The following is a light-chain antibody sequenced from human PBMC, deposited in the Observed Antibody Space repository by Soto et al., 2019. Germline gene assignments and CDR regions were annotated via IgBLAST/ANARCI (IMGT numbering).Light chain of an antibody. Sequence: VIWMTQSPSLLSASTGDRVTISCRMSQGISSYLAWYQQKPGKAPELLIYKAYSLESGVQSRFSGSGSGTEFTLTIRSLQPDDFATYYCKQYNSYSWTFGQGTKVDIK. CDR1: QGISSY. J-gene: IGKJ1*01. CDR2: KAY. CDR3: KQYNSYSWT. V-gene: IGKV1D-8*01.